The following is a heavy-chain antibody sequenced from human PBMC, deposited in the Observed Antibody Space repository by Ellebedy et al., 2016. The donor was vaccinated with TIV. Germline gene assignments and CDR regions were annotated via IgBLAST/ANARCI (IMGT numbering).Heavy chain of an antibody. CDR1: GFTVSSKY. Sequence: GESLKISCAVSGFTVSSKYMIWVRQAPGKGLEWVSIISYDGSNKYYADSVRGRFTISRDNSNNTLYLQMNSLRADDTAVYYCARAPDYGGSFLFDYWGQGTLVTVSS. CDR2: ISYDGSNK. D-gene: IGHD4-23*01. CDR3: ARAPDYGGSFLFDY. V-gene: IGHV3-30*03. J-gene: IGHJ4*02.